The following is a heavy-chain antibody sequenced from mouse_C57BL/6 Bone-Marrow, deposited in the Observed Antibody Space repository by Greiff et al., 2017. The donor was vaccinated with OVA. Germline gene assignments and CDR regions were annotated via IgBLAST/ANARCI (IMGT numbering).Heavy chain of an antibody. Sequence: QVQLKQPGAELVKPGASVKMSCKASGYTFTSYWITWVKQRPGQGLEWIGDIYPGSGSTNYNEKFKSKATLTVDTSSSTAYMQRSSLTSLDSAVYYCARTTDYWGQGTTLTVSS. D-gene: IGHD1-1*01. CDR2: IYPGSGST. CDR1: GYTFTSYW. J-gene: IGHJ2*01. V-gene: IGHV1-55*01. CDR3: ARTTDY.